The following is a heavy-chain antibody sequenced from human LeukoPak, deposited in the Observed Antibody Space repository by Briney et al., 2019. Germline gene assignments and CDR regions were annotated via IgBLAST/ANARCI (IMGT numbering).Heavy chain of an antibody. CDR2: INPSGGST. CDR3: ARDGPSITIFGVVRSYYYMDV. CDR1: GYTFTSYY. J-gene: IGHJ6*03. D-gene: IGHD3-3*01. Sequence: ASVKVSCKASGYTFTSYYVHWVRQAPGQGLEWMGIINPSGGSTSYAQKFQGRVTMTRDMSTSTVYMELSSLRSEDTAVYYCARDGPSITIFGVVRSYYYMDVWGKGTTVTVSS. V-gene: IGHV1-46*01.